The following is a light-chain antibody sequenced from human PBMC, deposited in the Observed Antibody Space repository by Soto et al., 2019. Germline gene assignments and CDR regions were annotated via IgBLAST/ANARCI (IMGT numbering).Light chain of an antibody. Sequence: EIVLTQSPGTLSLSPGERATLSCRASQSVSSSYLVWYQQKGGQAPRLLIYGASSRATGIPDRFSGSGSGTDFTLTISRLEPEDFAVYYCQQYVRSPWTFGQGTKVEIK. J-gene: IGKJ1*01. V-gene: IGKV3-20*01. CDR3: QQYVRSPWT. CDR2: GAS. CDR1: QSVSSSY.